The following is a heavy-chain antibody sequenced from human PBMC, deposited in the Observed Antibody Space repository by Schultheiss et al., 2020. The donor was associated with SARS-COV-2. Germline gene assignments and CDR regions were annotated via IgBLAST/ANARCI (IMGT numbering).Heavy chain of an antibody. CDR2: IYYSGST. Sequence: SETLSLTCTVSGGSISSSSYYWGWIRQPPGKGLEWIGYIYYSGSTYYNPSLKSRVTISVDTSKNQFSLKLSSVTAADTAVYYCARGGGYCSSTSCYREKYYYYGMDVWGQGTTVTVSS. V-gene: IGHV4-39*07. J-gene: IGHJ6*02. CDR3: ARGGGYCSSTSCYREKYYYYGMDV. D-gene: IGHD2-2*01. CDR1: GGSISSSSYY.